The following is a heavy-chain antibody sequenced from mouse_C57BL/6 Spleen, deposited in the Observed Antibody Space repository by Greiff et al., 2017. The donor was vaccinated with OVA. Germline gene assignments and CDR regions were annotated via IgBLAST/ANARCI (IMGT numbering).Heavy chain of an antibody. V-gene: IGHV5-9*01. CDR1: GFTFSRYP. Sequence: EVHLVESGGGLVKPGGFLKLSCAASGFTFSRYPMAWVRQTPEKRAEGVATISGGGGNTYYPDSVRGRFTISRDNAKNTLYLQMSSLRSEDTALYYCARYGSSLRGYFDVWGTGTTVTVSS. CDR2: ISGGGGNT. D-gene: IGHD1-1*01. CDR3: ARYGSSLRGYFDV. J-gene: IGHJ1*03.